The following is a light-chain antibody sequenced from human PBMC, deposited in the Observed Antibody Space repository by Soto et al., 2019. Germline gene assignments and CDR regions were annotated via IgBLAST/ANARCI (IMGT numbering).Light chain of an antibody. CDR2: AAS. CDR1: QGISSY. Sequence: DIQLTQSPSFLSASVGDRVTITCRASQGISSYLAWYQQKPGKAPKLLIYAASTLQSGVPSRFSGSGSGTEFTLTIVSLQPDDFAAYYCQQYSSSSRTFGQGTKVDIK. CDR3: QQYSSSSRT. V-gene: IGKV1-9*01. J-gene: IGKJ1*01.